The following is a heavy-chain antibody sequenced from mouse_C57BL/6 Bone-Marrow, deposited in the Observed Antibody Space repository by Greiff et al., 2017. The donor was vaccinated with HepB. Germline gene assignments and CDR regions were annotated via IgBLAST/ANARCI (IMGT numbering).Heavy chain of an antibody. CDR1: GYTFTSYW. V-gene: IGHV1-59*01. J-gene: IGHJ2*01. D-gene: IGHD2-3*01. Sequence: QVQLKQPGAELVRPGTSVKLSCKASGYTFTSYWMHWVKQRPGQGLEWIGVIDPSDSYTNYNQKFKGKATLTVDTSSSTAYMQLSSLTSEDSAVYYCARCTPDGYLHYWGQGTTLTVSS. CDR3: ARCTPDGYLHY. CDR2: IDPSDSYT.